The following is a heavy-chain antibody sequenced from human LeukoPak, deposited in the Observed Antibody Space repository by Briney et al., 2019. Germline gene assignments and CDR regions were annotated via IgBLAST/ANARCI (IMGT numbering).Heavy chain of an antibody. V-gene: IGHV3-21*01. CDR3: ARSRSSGWYHFDY. J-gene: IGHJ4*02. CDR1: GFTFSSYW. Sequence: GGSLRLSCAASGFTFSSYWMSWVRQAPGKGLEWVSSISSSSSYIYYADSVKGRFTISRDNAKNSLYLQMNSLRAEDTAVYYCARSRSSGWYHFDYWGQGTLVTVSS. D-gene: IGHD6-19*01. CDR2: ISSSSSYI.